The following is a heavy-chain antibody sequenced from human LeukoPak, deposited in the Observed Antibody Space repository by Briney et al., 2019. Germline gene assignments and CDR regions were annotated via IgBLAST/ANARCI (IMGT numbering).Heavy chain of an antibody. CDR1: GYSFTDYY. V-gene: IGHV1-2*02. CDR2: INLNSGDI. D-gene: IGHD2-21*01. Sequence: GASVKVSCKASGYSFTDYYKHWVRQAPGQGLEWMGWINLNSGDIKSAQKFQGRVTMTRDTSITTVYMEVSWLTSDDTAIYYCARADRLHGGPYLIGPWGQGTLVTVSS. J-gene: IGHJ5*02. CDR3: ARADRLHGGPYLIGP.